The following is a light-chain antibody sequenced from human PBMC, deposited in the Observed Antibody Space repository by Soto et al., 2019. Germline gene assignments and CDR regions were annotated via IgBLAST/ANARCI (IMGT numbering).Light chain of an antibody. CDR2: AAT. CDR3: QQANSFPLT. Sequence: DIQMTQSPSSVSASVGDRVTITCRASQGISSWLAWYQKKPGKAPKLLSYAATSLKCGVPSRFSGSGSGTAFTLSISTLQPEDFATYYEQQANSFPLTFGGGTKVELK. CDR1: QGISSW. J-gene: IGKJ4*01. V-gene: IGKV1-12*01.